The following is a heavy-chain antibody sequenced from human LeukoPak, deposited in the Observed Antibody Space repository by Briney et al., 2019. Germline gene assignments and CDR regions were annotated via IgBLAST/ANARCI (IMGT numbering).Heavy chain of an antibody. Sequence: PSETLSLTCTVSGGSVSSGGYYWGWIRQPPGKGLEWIGEINHSGSTNYNPSLKSRVTISVDTSKNQFSLKLSSVTAADTAVYYCARGRPWGRTRGYPLDPWGQGTLVTVSS. V-gene: IGHV4-39*07. J-gene: IGHJ5*02. CDR1: GGSVSSGGYY. CDR2: INHSGST. CDR3: ARGRPWGRTRGYPLDP. D-gene: IGHD5-12*01.